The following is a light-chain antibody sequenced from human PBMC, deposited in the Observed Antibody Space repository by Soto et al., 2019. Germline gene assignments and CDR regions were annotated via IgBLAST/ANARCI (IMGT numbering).Light chain of an antibody. CDR2: EVN. Sequence: QSALTQPASVSGSPGQSITISCTGSNSDVGAYNYVSWYQQHPGKAPKLIIYEVNNRPSGVSYRFSGSKSGNTASLTISGHQADDEADYYCASYTISSTRVFGGGTKLTVL. V-gene: IGLV2-14*01. J-gene: IGLJ3*02. CDR3: ASYTISSTRV. CDR1: NSDVGAYNY.